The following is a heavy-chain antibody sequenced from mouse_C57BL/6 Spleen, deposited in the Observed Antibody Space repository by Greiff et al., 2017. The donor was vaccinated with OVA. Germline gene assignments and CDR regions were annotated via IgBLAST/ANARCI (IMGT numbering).Heavy chain of an antibody. D-gene: IGHD2-4*01. Sequence: QVQLKQPGAELVKPGASVKMSCKASGYTFTSYWVTWVKQRPGQGLEWIGDIYPGSGSTNYNEKFKSKATLTVDTSSSTAYMQLSSLTSEDSAVYYCARRYYDYDGGYARDYWGQGTSVTGSS. CDR2: IYPGSGST. CDR3: ARRYYDYDGGYARDY. V-gene: IGHV1-55*01. J-gene: IGHJ4*01. CDR1: GYTFTSYW.